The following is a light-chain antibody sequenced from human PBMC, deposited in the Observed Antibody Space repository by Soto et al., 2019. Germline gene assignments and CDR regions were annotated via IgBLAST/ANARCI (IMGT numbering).Light chain of an antibody. V-gene: IGKV1-5*01. J-gene: IGKJ1*01. Sequence: QSPSTLSASVGDRITITCRASQSVSTWLAWFHQKPGKAPKLLIHDASSLQSGIPSRFSGSGSGTEFTLTITSLQPDDFATYFCQQYKSYPWTFGRGTKVDIK. CDR2: DAS. CDR1: QSVSTW. CDR3: QQYKSYPWT.